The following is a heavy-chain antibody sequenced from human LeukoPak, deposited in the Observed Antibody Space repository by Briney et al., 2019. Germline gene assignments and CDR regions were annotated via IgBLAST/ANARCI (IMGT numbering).Heavy chain of an antibody. D-gene: IGHD6-19*01. Sequence: SETLSLTCTVSGGSISSSSYYWGWIRQPPGKGLEWTGSIYYSGSTYYNPSLKSRVTISVDTSKNQFSLKLSSVTAADTAVYYCARFIAVAGTENFDYWGQGTLVTVSS. CDR2: IYYSGST. CDR3: ARFIAVAGTENFDY. J-gene: IGHJ4*02. V-gene: IGHV4-39*07. CDR1: GGSISSSSYY.